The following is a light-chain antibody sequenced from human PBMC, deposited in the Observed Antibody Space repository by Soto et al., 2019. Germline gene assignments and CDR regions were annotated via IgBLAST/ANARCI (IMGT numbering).Light chain of an antibody. V-gene: IGKV1-5*03. CDR3: QQYNSSPFT. J-gene: IGKJ3*01. Sequence: DIQMTQSRSTLSASVGDRVTITCRASQSISSWLAWYHQKPGKAPKLLIYKASSLESGVPSRFSGSGSGTEFTLTISSLQPDDLATYYCQQYNSSPFTFGPGTKVDIK. CDR2: KAS. CDR1: QSISSW.